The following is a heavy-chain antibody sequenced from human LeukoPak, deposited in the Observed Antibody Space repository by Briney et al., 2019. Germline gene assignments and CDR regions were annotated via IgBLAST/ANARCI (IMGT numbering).Heavy chain of an antibody. CDR1: GYTFTGYY. D-gene: IGHD5-12*01. Sequence: ASVKVSCKASGYTFTGYYMHWVRQAPGQGLEWMGWIDPNSGGTNYAQKFQGRVTMTRDTSISTAYMELSRLRSDDTAVYYCARGDYDNYYYYGMDVWGQGTTVTVPS. CDR2: IDPNSGGT. J-gene: IGHJ6*02. CDR3: ARGDYDNYYYYGMDV. V-gene: IGHV1-2*02.